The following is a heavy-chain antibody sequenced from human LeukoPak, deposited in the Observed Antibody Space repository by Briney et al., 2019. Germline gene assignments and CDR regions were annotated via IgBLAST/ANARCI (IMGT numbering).Heavy chain of an antibody. CDR3: ARSRDGYRLYFDY. Sequence: ASVKVSCKASGGTFSSYAISWVRQAPGQGLEWMGGIIPIFGTANYAQKFQGRVTITADKSTSTAYMELSSLRSGDTAVYYCARSRDGYRLYFDYWGQGTLVTVSS. V-gene: IGHV1-69*06. D-gene: IGHD5-24*01. CDR2: IIPIFGTA. CDR1: GGTFSSYA. J-gene: IGHJ4*02.